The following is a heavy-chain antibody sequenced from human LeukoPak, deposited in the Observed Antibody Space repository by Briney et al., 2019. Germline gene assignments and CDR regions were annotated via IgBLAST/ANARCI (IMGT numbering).Heavy chain of an antibody. Sequence: SETLSLTCAVYGGSFSGYYWSWIRQPPGKGLEWIGYIYYSGSTNYNPSLKSRVTISVDTSKNQFSLKLSSVTAADTAVYYCARFSGWYSWADYWGQGTLVTVSS. CDR1: GGSFSGYY. CDR2: IYYSGST. D-gene: IGHD6-19*01. V-gene: IGHV4-59*01. CDR3: ARFSGWYSWADY. J-gene: IGHJ4*02.